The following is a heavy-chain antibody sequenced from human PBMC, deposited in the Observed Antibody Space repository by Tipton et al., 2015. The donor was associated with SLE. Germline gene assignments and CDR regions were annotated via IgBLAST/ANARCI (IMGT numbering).Heavy chain of an antibody. Sequence: TLSLTCTVSGDSISSYYWSWIRQPPGKGLEWIGYIYYTGSANYNPSLKSRVTMSVDTSKNQFSLKLSSVTAADTAVYYCARGGVATIRADYWGQGTLVTVSS. V-gene: IGHV4-59*08. CDR2: IYYTGSA. CDR3: ARGGVATIRADY. J-gene: IGHJ4*02. CDR1: GDSISSYY. D-gene: IGHD5-12*01.